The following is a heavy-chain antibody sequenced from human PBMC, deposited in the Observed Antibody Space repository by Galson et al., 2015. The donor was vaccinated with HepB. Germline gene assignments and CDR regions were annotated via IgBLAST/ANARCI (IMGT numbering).Heavy chain of an antibody. CDR2: IIPIFGTA. CDR1: GGTFSSYA. J-gene: IGHJ6*04. D-gene: IGHD2-2*02. Sequence: SVKVSCKASGGTFSSYAISWVRQAPGQGLEWMGGIIPIFGTANYAQKFQGRVTITADESTSTAYMELSSLRSEDTAVYYCARSRLYCSSTSCYTVPTVVWGKGTTVTVSS. V-gene: IGHV1-69*13. CDR3: ARSRLYCSSTSCYTVPTVV.